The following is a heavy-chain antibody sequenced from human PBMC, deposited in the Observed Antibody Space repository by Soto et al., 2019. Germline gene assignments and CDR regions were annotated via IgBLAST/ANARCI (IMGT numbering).Heavy chain of an antibody. J-gene: IGHJ4*02. V-gene: IGHV1-8*01. D-gene: IGHD3-9*01. CDR2: MNPNSGNT. Sequence: QVQLVQSGAEVKKPGASVKVSCKASGYTFTSYDINWVRQATGQGLEWMGWMNPNSGNTGYAQKFQARATMTGNTSISTANMELNSMRTEDTAVYYCARERTYFGDYWGQGTLVTVSS. CDR3: ARERTYFGDY. CDR1: GYTFTSYD.